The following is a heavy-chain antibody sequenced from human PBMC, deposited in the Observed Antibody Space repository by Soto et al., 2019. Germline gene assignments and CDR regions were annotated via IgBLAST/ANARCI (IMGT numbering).Heavy chain of an antibody. CDR2: ISGSGAAT. CDR3: ARHLDRSGYSYGIDS. Sequence: PGGSLRLSCAASGFTFSSYAMNWVRQAPGKGLEWVSVISGSGAATYYADSVKGRFTISRDNSMNTLYLRINSLRAADTAVYYCARHLDRSGYSYGIDSWGQGILVTVS. V-gene: IGHV3-23*01. D-gene: IGHD5-18*01. CDR1: GFTFSSYA. J-gene: IGHJ4*02.